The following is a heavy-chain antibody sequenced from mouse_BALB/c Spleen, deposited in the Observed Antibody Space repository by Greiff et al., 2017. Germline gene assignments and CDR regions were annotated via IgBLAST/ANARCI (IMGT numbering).Heavy chain of an antibody. D-gene: IGHD1-1*01. J-gene: IGHJ3*01. Sequence: EVQLQESGAELVRSGASVKLSCTASGFNIKDYYMDWVKQRPEQGLEWIGWIDPENGDTEYAPKFQGKATMTADTSSNTAYLQLSSLTSEDTAVYYCNNYGSQFAYWGQGTLVTVSA. V-gene: IGHV14-4*02. CDR2: IDPENGDT. CDR1: GFNIKDYY. CDR3: NNYGSQFAY.